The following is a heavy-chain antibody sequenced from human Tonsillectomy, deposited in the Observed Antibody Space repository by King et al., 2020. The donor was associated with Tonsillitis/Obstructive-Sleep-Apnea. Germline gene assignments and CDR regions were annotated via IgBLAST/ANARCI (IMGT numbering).Heavy chain of an antibody. Sequence: VHLVESGGGVVQPGRSLRLSCAASGLTLSTYDMHWVRQAPGKGLEWVAIIWYDGSNEYYADSVKGRFTISRDNSKNTLYLQMNSLRAEDTAVYYCARGQGAYDSLFFDNWGQGTLVTVSS. CDR2: IWYDGSNE. D-gene: IGHD5-12*01. J-gene: IGHJ4*02. V-gene: IGHV3-33*01. CDR1: GLTLSTYD. CDR3: ARGQGAYDSLFFDN.